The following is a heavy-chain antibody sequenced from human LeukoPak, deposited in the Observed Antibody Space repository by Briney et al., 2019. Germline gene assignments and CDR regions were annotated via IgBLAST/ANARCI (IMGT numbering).Heavy chain of an antibody. D-gene: IGHD2-15*01. CDR1: GFTFSSYS. CDR2: ISSSSSYI. J-gene: IGHJ6*02. CDR3: ASLGYCSGGSCYENQHYYYGMDV. V-gene: IGHV3-21*01. Sequence: SGGSLRLSCAASGFTFSSYSMNWVRQAPGKGLEWVSSISSSSSYIYYADSVKGRFTISRDNAKNSLYLQMNSLRAEDTAVYYCASLGYCSGGSCYENQHYYYGMDVWGQGTTVTVSS.